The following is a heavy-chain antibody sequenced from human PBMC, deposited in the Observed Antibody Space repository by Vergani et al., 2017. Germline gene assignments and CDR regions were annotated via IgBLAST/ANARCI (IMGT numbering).Heavy chain of an antibody. CDR2: ISSSSSYI. V-gene: IGHV3-21*01. J-gene: IGHJ4*02. D-gene: IGHD2-2*01. Sequence: EVQLVEPGGGLVKPGGSLRLSCAASGFTFSSYSMNWVRQAPGKGLEWVSSISSSSSYIYYADSVKGRFTISRDNAKNSLYLQMNSLRAEDTAVYYCARKDCSSTSCPLDYWGQGTLVTVSS. CDR3: ARKDCSSTSCPLDY. CDR1: GFTFSSYS.